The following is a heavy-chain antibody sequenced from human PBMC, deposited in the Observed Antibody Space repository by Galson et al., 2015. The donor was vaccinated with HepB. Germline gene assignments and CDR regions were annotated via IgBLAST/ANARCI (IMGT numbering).Heavy chain of an antibody. V-gene: IGHV3-7*01. CDR1: GFTFSSYW. CDR3: ARAVRGYSYGSDY. CDR2: IKQDGSEK. D-gene: IGHD5-18*01. J-gene: IGHJ4*02. Sequence: SLRLSCAASGFTFSSYWMSWVRQAPGKGLEWVANIKQDGSEKYYVDSVKGRFTISRDNAKNSLYLQMNSLRAEDTAVYYCARAVRGYSYGSDYWGQGTLVTVSS.